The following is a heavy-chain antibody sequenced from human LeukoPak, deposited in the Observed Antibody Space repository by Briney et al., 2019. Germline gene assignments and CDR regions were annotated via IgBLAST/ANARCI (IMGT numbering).Heavy chain of an antibody. J-gene: IGHJ5*02. Sequence: SETLSLTCTVSGDSMSSHYYYWGWIRQPPGKGLEWIGSIFYSGGTNYNLSLKSRVIISVDPSKNQFSLKLTSVTAADTAIYYCAGDPLNTVHPWSVPWGQGTLVTVSS. D-gene: IGHD5-18*01. CDR2: IFYSGGT. V-gene: IGHV4-39*07. CDR3: AGDPLNTVHPWSVP. CDR1: GDSMSSHYYY.